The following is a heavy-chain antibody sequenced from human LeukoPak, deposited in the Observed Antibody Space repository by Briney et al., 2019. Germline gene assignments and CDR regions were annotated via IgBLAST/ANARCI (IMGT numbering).Heavy chain of an antibody. CDR2: ISAYNGNT. CDR3: ARGRSGVTMVRGFIPNWFGA. V-gene: IGHV1-18*01. D-gene: IGHD3-10*01. CDR1: GYTFTSYG. J-gene: IGHJ5*02. Sequence: GASVKVSCKASGYTFTSYGISWVRQAPGQGLEWMGWISAYNGNTNYAQKLQGRVTMTTDTSTSTAYMELRSLRSDATAVYYCARGRSGVTMVRGFIPNWFGAWGQGTLVTVSS.